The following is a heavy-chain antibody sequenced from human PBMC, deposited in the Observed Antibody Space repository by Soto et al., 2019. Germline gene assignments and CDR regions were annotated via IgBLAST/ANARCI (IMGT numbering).Heavy chain of an antibody. V-gene: IGHV4-59*01. D-gene: IGHD5-12*01. CDR1: GGSISSYY. Sequence: SETLSLTCTVSGGSISSYYWSWIRQPPGKGLEWIGYIYYSGSTNYNPSLKSRVTISVDTSKNQFSLKLSSVTAADTAVYYCARLHSGYDSYYYYGMDVWGQGTTVTVSS. CDR2: IYYSGST. J-gene: IGHJ6*02. CDR3: ARLHSGYDSYYYYGMDV.